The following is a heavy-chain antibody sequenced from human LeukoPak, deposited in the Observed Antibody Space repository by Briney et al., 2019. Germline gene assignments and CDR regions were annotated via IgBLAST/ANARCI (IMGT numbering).Heavy chain of an antibody. J-gene: IGHJ4*02. CDR2: IYHSGST. D-gene: IGHD3-3*01. CDR1: GGSISSGGYY. CDR3: ARGVAPVPYYFDY. V-gene: IGHV4-30-2*01. Sequence: SETLSLTCTVSGGSISSGGYYWSWIRQPPGKGLEWIGYIYHSGSTYYNPSLKSRVTISVDRSKNQFSLKLSSVTAADTAVYYCARGVAPVPYYFDYWGQGTLVTVSS.